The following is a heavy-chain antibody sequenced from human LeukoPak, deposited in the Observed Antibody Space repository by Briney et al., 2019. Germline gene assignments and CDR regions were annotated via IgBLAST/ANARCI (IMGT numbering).Heavy chain of an antibody. CDR3: ASMNYYYYYMDV. J-gene: IGHJ6*03. CDR2: IYSSGST. CDR1: GGSIRGYY. Sequence: PSETLSLTCNVSGGSIRGYYWSWIRQPPGKGLEWIGYIYSSGSTNYNPSLKSRVTMSVDTSKNQFSLKLSSVTAADTAVYYCASMNYYYYYMDVWGKGTTVTISS. V-gene: IGHV4-59*01.